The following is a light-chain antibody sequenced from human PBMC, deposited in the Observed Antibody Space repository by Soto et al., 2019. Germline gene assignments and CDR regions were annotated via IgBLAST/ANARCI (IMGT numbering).Light chain of an antibody. Sequence: QSVMSQPPSVSAAPGQRVTISCSGSSSNIGGNSVSWYQQLPGTAPKLLIYSNNQRPSGVPDRFSGSKSGTSASLAISGLQSEDEADYYCAAWDGSLNGWVFGGGTKLTVL. J-gene: IGLJ3*02. CDR1: SSNIGGNS. V-gene: IGLV1-44*01. CDR2: SNN. CDR3: AAWDGSLNGWV.